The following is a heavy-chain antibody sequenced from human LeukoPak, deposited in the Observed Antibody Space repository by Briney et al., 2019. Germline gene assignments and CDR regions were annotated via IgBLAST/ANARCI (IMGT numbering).Heavy chain of an antibody. D-gene: IGHD2-15*01. CDR1: GYTFTSYG. J-gene: IGHJ3*02. V-gene: IGHV1-18*04. Sequence: ASVKVSCKASGYTFTSYGISWVRQAPGQGLEWMGWINTYNGNTLYAQKLQGRVTMTTDTSTTTAYMELRSLRSDDTAVYFCARDRRRYYSGGSCSDAFDIWGQGTMVAVSS. CDR3: ARDRRRYYSGGSCSDAFDI. CDR2: INTYNGNT.